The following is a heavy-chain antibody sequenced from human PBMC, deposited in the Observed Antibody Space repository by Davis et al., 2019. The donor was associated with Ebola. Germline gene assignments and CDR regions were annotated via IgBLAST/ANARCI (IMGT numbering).Heavy chain of an antibody. CDR2: IGYDGRNK. CDR1: GFTFTTYD. D-gene: IGHD3-3*01. Sequence: PGGSLRLSCAASGFTFTTYDVHWVRQAPGKGLEWVTLIGYDGRNKQYVDSVKDRFTISRDDSKSTVYLQMNSLRAEDTAMYYCARDLYYNSLDHWGQGTLVTVSS. CDR3: ARDLYYNSLDH. V-gene: IGHV3-33*01. J-gene: IGHJ4*02.